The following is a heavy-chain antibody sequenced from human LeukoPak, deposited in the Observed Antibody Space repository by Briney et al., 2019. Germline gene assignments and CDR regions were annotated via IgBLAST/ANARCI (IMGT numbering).Heavy chain of an antibody. J-gene: IGHJ2*01. V-gene: IGHV4-34*01. D-gene: IGHD6-19*01. CDR3: ARGKRYSSGYLWYFDL. CDR1: GGSFSGYY. CDR2: INHSGST. Sequence: SETLSLTCAVYGGSFSGYYWSWIRQPPGKGLEWIGEINHSGSTNYNPSLKSRATISVDTSKNQFSLKLSSVTAADTAVYYCARGKRYSSGYLWYFDLWGRGTLVTVSS.